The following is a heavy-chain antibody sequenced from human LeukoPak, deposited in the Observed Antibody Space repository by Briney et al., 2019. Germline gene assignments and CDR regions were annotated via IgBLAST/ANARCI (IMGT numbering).Heavy chain of an antibody. D-gene: IGHD6-13*01. V-gene: IGHV3-30*02. CDR1: GFTFSSYG. CDR2: IRYDGSNK. J-gene: IGHJ6*03. Sequence: GGSLRLSCAASGFTFSSYGMRWVRQAPGKGLEWMAFIRYDGSNKYYADSVKGRFTTSRDNSKNTLYLQMNTPGAEGAAVYYCANLEQQLFFVYYYYYMDVWGKGTTVTISS. CDR3: ANLEQQLFFVYYYYYMDV.